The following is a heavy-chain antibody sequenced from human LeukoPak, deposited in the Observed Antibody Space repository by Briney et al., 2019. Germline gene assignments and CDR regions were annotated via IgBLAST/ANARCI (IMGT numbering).Heavy chain of an antibody. CDR2: IIPIFGTA. J-gene: IGHJ5*02. CDR1: GGTFSSYA. CDR3: ARAHLGYMVRGVIKGWFDP. D-gene: IGHD3-10*01. V-gene: IGHV1-69*01. Sequence: SVKVSCKASGGTFSSYAISWVRQAPGQGLEWMGGIIPIFGTANYAQKVQGRVTITADESTSTAYMELSSLRSEDTAVYYCARAHLGYMVRGVIKGWFDPWGQGTLVTVSS.